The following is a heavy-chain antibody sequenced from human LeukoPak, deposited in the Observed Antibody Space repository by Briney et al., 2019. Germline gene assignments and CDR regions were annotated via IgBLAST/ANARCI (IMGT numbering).Heavy chain of an antibody. Sequence: ASVKVSCKASGYSFTTYYIHWVRQAPGQGLELMGVINPSGGSTSFAQKFQARLTMTRDTSTSTVYMELSGLSSEDTAVYYCAREIVVVPSAMGFDPWGQGTLVTVSS. CDR1: GYSFTTYY. D-gene: IGHD2-2*01. J-gene: IGHJ5*02. V-gene: IGHV1-46*01. CDR2: INPSGGST. CDR3: AREIVVVPSAMGFDP.